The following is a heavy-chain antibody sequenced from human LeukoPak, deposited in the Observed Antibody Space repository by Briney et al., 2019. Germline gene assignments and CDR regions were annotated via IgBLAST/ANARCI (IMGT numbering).Heavy chain of an antibody. V-gene: IGHV4-30-4*08. CDR3: ARVEIVIVPASIYMDV. CDR2: FSYGGST. CDR1: SGSISSSSYY. D-gene: IGHD2-2*01. Sequence: PSETLSLTCTVSSGSISSSSYYWSWIRQPPGKGLEWIGYFSYGGSTYYNPSLKSRVTISVDTSKNKFSLKLTSVTAADTAVYYCARVEIVIVPASIYMDVWGKGTTVTVSS. J-gene: IGHJ6*03.